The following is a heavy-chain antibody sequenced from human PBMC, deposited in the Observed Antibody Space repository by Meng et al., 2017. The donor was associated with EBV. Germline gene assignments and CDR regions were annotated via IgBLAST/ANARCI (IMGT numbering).Heavy chain of an antibody. CDR3: ARAEVAAAGRLDY. CDR2: IIPIFGTA. CDR1: GGTFSSYA. Sequence: QGQLVQPGAKVKKPGSSVKVSCKASGGTFSSYAISWVRQAPGQGLEWMGGIIPIFGTANYAQKFQGRVTITADKSTSTAYMELSSLRSEDTAVYYCARAEVAAAGRLDYWGQGTLVTVFS. J-gene: IGHJ4*02. D-gene: IGHD6-13*01. V-gene: IGHV1-69*06.